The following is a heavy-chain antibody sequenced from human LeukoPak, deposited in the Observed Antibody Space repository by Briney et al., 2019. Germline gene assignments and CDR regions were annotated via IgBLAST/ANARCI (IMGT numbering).Heavy chain of an antibody. J-gene: IGHJ4*02. V-gene: IGHV3-7*01. CDR1: GFTFTTYW. D-gene: IGHD3-10*01. CDR3: AKVAKYYYGSETYYFFEH. Sequence: GESLRLSCAASGFTFTTYWMSWVRQAPGKGLEWVANIKQDGTERYYVDSVKGRFTISRDNAKNSLYLQMNSLRVEDTAVYYCAKVAKYYYGSETYYFFEHWGQGTPVTASS. CDR2: IKQDGTER.